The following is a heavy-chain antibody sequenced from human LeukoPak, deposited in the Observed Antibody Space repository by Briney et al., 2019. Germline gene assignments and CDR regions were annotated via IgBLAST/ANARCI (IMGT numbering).Heavy chain of an antibody. CDR2: IRGSGANT. D-gene: IGHD3-22*01. V-gene: IGHV3-23*01. Sequence: PGGSLRLSCAASGFTFTSYAMGWVRQAPGKGLEWVSSIRGSGANTYYADSVKGRFTISRDNSKDTLYLQMNSLRAEDTAVYYCAKARGYYDSSGYSPFDYWGQGTLVTVSS. CDR3: AKARGYYDSSGYSPFDY. CDR1: GFTFTSYA. J-gene: IGHJ4*02.